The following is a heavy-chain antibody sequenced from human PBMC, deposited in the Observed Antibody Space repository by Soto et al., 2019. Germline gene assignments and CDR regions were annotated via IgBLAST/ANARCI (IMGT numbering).Heavy chain of an antibody. CDR3: ATGGRYCSSIRCSWFDY. J-gene: IGHJ4*02. CDR2: ISGSGFST. V-gene: IGHV3-23*01. CDR1: GFTFSSCA. Sequence: GGSLRLSCAASGFTFSSCAMSWVRQAPGKGLEWVSGISGSGFSTYYADSVKGRFIISRDNSKNTLYLQMNSLRGGDTAVYYCATGGRYCSSIRCSWFDYWGQGTLVTVSS. D-gene: IGHD2-2*01.